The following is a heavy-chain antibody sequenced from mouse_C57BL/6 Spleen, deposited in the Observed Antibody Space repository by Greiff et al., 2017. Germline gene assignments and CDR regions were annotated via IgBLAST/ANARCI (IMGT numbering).Heavy chain of an antibody. J-gene: IGHJ2*01. D-gene: IGHD4-1*01. V-gene: IGHV1-82*01. Sequence: VQLQQSGPELVKPGASVKISCKASGYAFSSSWMNWVKQRPGKGLEWIGRIYPGDGDTNYNGKFKGKATLTADKSSSTAYMQLSSLTSEDSAVXFCARNWDEDYWGQGTTLTVSS. CDR3: ARNWDEDY. CDR1: GYAFSSSW. CDR2: IYPGDGDT.